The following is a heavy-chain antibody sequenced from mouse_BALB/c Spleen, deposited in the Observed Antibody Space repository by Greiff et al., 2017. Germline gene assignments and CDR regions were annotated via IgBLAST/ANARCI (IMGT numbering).Heavy chain of an antibody. Sequence: SGGGLVQPGGSMKLSCVASGFTFSNYWMNWVRQSPEKGLEWVAEIRLKSNNYATHYAESVKGRFTISRDDSKSSVYLQMNNLRAEDTGIYYCTTTATYWYFDVWGAGTTVTVSS. CDR3: TTTATYWYFDV. D-gene: IGHD1-2*01. CDR1: GFTFSNYW. V-gene: IGHV6-6*02. CDR2: IRLKSNNYAT. J-gene: IGHJ1*01.